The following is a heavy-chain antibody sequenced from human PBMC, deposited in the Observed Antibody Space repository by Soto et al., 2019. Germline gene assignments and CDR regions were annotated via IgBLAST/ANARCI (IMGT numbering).Heavy chain of an antibody. CDR3: ARDLVSRIVGVRGGLYYYGTDV. CDR2: VKRDGSES. CDR1: GFSFSTDW. Sequence: GGSLRLSCVASGFSFSTDWASWIRQAPGKGLEWVANVKRDGSESNYADSVKGRFTISRDNSKNTLYLQMNSLRAEDAAVYYCARDLVSRIVGVRGGLYYYGTDVWGQGTTVTVSS. J-gene: IGHJ6*01. V-gene: IGHV3-7*01. D-gene: IGHD1-26*01.